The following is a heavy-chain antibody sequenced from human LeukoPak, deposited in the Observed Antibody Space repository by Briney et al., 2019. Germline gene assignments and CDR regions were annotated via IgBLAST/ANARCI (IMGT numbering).Heavy chain of an antibody. V-gene: IGHV3-7*01. Sequence: GGSLRLSCTASGFTFSNFWMGWVRQAPGKGLEWVANIKQDETEKFYLGSVKGRFTISRDNAKNSLYLQMNSLRAEDTAVYYCARGRRYLGPWGQGTLVTVSS. CDR1: GFTFSNFW. D-gene: IGHD1-14*01. CDR3: ARGRRYLGP. J-gene: IGHJ5*02. CDR2: IKQDETEK.